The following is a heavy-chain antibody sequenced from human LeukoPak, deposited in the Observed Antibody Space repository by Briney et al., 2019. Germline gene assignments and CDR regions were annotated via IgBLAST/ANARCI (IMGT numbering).Heavy chain of an antibody. CDR1: GFTFSSYS. CDR2: ISSSSSYI. Sequence: GGSLRLSCAASGFTFSSYSMNWVRQAPGKGLEWVSSISSSSSYIYYADSVKGRFTISRDNAKNSLYLQMNSLRAEDTAVYYCARETAYCGGDCYSGIGNWFDPWGQGTLVTVSS. CDR3: ARETAYCGGDCYSGIGNWFDP. D-gene: IGHD2-21*02. J-gene: IGHJ5*02. V-gene: IGHV3-21*01.